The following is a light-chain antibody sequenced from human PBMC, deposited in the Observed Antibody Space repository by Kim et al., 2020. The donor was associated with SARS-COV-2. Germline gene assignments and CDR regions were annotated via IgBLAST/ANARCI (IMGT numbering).Light chain of an antibody. CDR2: GKN. CDR3: NSRDSSGNHVV. V-gene: IGLV3-19*01. J-gene: IGLJ2*01. Sequence: ALGQTVRITCKGDSRRSYYASWYQQKPGQAPVLVIYGKNNRPSGIPDRFSGSSSGNTASLTITGAQAEDEADYYCNSRDSSGNHVVFGGGTKLTVL. CDR1: SRRSYY.